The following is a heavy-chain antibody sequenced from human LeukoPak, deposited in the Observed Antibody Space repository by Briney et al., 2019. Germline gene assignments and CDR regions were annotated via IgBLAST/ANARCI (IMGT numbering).Heavy chain of an antibody. D-gene: IGHD6-13*01. CDR1: GGSISSYY. Sequence: SETLSLTCTVSGGSISSYYWSWIRQPPGKGLEWIGYIYYSGSTNYNPSLKSRVTISVDTSKNQFSLKLSSVTAADTAVYYCARVSSSWYYDYWGQGTLVTVSS. CDR3: ARVSSSWYYDY. CDR2: IYYSGST. V-gene: IGHV4-59*12. J-gene: IGHJ4*02.